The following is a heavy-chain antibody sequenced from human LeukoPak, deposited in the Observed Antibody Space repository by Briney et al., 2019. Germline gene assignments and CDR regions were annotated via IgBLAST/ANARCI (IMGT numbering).Heavy chain of an antibody. CDR3: ARGAHYYDSSGYFYFQH. CDR1: GFTFSSYE. J-gene: IGHJ1*01. V-gene: IGHV3-48*03. D-gene: IGHD3-22*01. Sequence: GGSLRLSCAASGFTFSSYEMNWVRQAPGKGLEWGSYISSSGSTIYYADSVKGRFTISRDNAKNSLYLQMNSLRAEDTAVYYCARGAHYYDSSGYFYFQHWGQGTLVTVSS. CDR2: ISSSGSTI.